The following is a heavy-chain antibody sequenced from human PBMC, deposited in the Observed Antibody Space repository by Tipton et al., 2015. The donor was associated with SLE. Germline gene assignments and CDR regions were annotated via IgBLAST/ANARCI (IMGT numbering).Heavy chain of an antibody. Sequence: TLSLTCTVSGGFISSYTWSWIRQPPGKGLELIGYIFTSGSTYYNPSLKSRVTISVDTSKNQFSLKLTSVTAADTALYYCAGEFTNSRRFDYWGQGTLVTVSS. D-gene: IGHD3-3*01. CDR3: AGEFTNSRRFDY. J-gene: IGHJ4*02. V-gene: IGHV4-4*08. CDR1: GGFISSYT. CDR2: IFTSGST.